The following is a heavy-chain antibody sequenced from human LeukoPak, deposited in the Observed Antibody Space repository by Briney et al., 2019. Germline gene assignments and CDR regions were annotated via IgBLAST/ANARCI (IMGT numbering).Heavy chain of an antibody. Sequence: SVKVSCKASGGTFSSYAISWVRQAPGQGLEWMGRIIPIFGTANYAQKFQGRVTITTDETTSTAYMELSSLRSEDTAVYYCARERIAARPPTYYYYYYMDVWGKGTTVTVSS. V-gene: IGHV1-69*05. D-gene: IGHD6-6*01. CDR3: ARERIAARPPTYYYYYYMDV. CDR2: IIPIFGTA. CDR1: GGTFSSYA. J-gene: IGHJ6*03.